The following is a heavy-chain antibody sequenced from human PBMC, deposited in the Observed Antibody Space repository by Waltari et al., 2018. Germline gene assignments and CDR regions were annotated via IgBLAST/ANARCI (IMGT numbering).Heavy chain of an antibody. Sequence: QVQLVESGGGVVQPGGSLRLSCAASGFTFSSYGMHWVRQAPGKGLEWVAFIRYDGSNKYYADSLKGRFTISRDNSKNTLYLQMNSLRAEDTAVYYCAKDPGPEDYWGQGTLVTVSS. CDR1: GFTFSSYG. V-gene: IGHV3-30*02. J-gene: IGHJ4*02. CDR2: IRYDGSNK. CDR3: AKDPGPEDY.